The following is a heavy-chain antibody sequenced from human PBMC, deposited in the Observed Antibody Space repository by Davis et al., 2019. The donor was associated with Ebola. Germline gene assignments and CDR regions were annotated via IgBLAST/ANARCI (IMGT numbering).Heavy chain of an antibody. V-gene: IGHV4-34*01. Sequence: SETLSLTCAVYGGSFSGYYWSWIRQPPGKGLEWIGEINHSGSTNYNPSLKSRVTISVDTSKNQFSLQLNSVTPEDTAVYYCARGVWPGWFDPWGQGTLVTVSS. CDR2: INHSGST. J-gene: IGHJ5*02. CDR3: ARGVWPGWFDP. D-gene: IGHD2-21*01. CDR1: GGSFSGYY.